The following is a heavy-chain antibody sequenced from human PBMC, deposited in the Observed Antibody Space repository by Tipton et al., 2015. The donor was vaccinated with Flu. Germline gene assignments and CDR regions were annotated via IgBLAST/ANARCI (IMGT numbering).Heavy chain of an antibody. J-gene: IGHJ6*02. Sequence: GSLRLSCAASEFTFSHYYMSWIRQAPGKGLEWVSYISSSGSRIYYADSVKGRFTISRDNAKNSLYLQMNSLRDEDTAVYYCARMATITNYYYGMDVWGQGTTVTVSS. D-gene: IGHD5-24*01. CDR3: ARMATITNYYYGMDV. V-gene: IGHV3-11*04. CDR1: EFTFSHYY. CDR2: ISSSGSRI.